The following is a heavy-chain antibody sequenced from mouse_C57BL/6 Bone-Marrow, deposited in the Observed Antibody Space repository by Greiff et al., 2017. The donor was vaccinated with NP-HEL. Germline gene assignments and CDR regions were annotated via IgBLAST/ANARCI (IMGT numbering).Heavy chain of an antibody. J-gene: IGHJ3*01. CDR2: IRNKANGYTT. V-gene: IGHV7-3*01. CDR1: GFTFTDYY. CDR3: ASASGDINYDGFAY. Sequence: EVQLVESGGGLVQPGGSLSLSCAASGFTFTDYYMSWVRQPPGKALEWLGFIRNKANGYTTEYSASVKGRFTISRDNSQSILYLQMNALRAEDSATYYCASASGDINYDGFAYWGQGTLVTVSA. D-gene: IGHD2-5*01.